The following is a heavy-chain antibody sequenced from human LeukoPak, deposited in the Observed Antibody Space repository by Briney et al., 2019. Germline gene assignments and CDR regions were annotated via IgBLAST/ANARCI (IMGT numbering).Heavy chain of an antibody. CDR1: GFTFSSYS. D-gene: IGHD2-15*01. Sequence: AGGSLRLSCAASGFTFSSYSMNWVRQAPGKGLEWVSSISSSSSYIYYADSVKGRFTISRDNAKNSLYLQMNSLRAEDTAVYYCAKWVYCSGGSCYSGVGGYWGQGTLVTVSS. CDR2: ISSSSSYI. V-gene: IGHV3-21*04. J-gene: IGHJ4*02. CDR3: AKWVYCSGGSCYSGVGGY.